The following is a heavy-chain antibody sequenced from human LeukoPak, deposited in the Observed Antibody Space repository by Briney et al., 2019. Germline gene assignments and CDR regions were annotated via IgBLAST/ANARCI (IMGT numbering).Heavy chain of an antibody. D-gene: IGHD1-20*01. Sequence: SETLFLTCTVSGGSISSYYWSWIRQPPGKGLEWIGYIYYSGSTNYNPSLKSRVTISVDTSKNQFSLKLSSVTAADTAVYYCARGWSDNWNDGSLYDYWGQGTLVTVSS. CDR3: ARGWSDNWNDGSLYDY. J-gene: IGHJ4*02. V-gene: IGHV4-59*01. CDR2: IYYSGST. CDR1: GGSISSYY.